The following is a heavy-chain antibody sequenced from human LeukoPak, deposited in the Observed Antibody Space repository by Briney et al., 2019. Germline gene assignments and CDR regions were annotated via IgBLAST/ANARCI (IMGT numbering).Heavy chain of an antibody. D-gene: IGHD3-22*01. J-gene: IGHJ4*02. CDR2: IYHSGST. CDR1: GGSISSSNW. CDR3: ARHDYYDSSGYNDY. Sequence: PSETLSLTCAVSGGSISSSNWWSWVRQPPGKGLEWIGEIYHSGSTNYNPSLKSRVTISVDTSKNQFSLKLSSVTAADTAVYYCARHDYYDSSGYNDYWGQGTLVTVSS. V-gene: IGHV4-4*02.